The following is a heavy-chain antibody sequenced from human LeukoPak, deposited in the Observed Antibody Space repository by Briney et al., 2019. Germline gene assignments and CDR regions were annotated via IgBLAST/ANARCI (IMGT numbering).Heavy chain of an antibody. CDR2: ISSSSSTI. Sequence: GGSLRLSCAASGFTFSSYSMNWVRQAPGKGLEWVSYISSSSSTIYYADSVKGRFTISRDNAKNSLYLQMNSLRAEDTAVYYCARVGPSSSWYMDVWGKGTTVTVSS. CDR3: ARVGPSSSWYMDV. CDR1: GFTFSSYS. V-gene: IGHV3-48*01. J-gene: IGHJ6*03. D-gene: IGHD6-13*01.